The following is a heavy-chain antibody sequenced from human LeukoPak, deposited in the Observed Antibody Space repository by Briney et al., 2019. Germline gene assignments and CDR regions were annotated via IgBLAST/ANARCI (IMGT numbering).Heavy chain of an antibody. CDR3: APLYCSGGSCYSDALDI. CDR1: GFIFSNYE. V-gene: IGHV3-48*03. CDR2: ISSGGSTI. D-gene: IGHD2-15*01. Sequence: GGSLRLSCAASGFIFSNYEMNWVGQAPGKGLEWLSYISSGGSTIYYADSVRGRFTISRDNSKNSLYLQMDSLGAEDTAVYYCAPLYCSGGSCYSDALDIWGQGTMVTVSS. J-gene: IGHJ3*02.